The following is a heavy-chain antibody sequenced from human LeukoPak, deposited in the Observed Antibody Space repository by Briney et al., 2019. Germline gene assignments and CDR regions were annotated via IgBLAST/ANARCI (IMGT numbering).Heavy chain of an antibody. Sequence: SETLSLTCTVSGGSISSSSYYWGWIRQPPGKGLEWIGSIYYSGSTYYNPSLQSRVTISVDTSKNQFSLKLSSVTAADTAVYYCARELRYCSSGSCYPGDYWGQGTLVTVSS. CDR1: GGSISSSSYY. V-gene: IGHV4-39*02. CDR2: IYYSGST. D-gene: IGHD2-2*01. J-gene: IGHJ4*02. CDR3: ARELRYCSSGSCYPGDY.